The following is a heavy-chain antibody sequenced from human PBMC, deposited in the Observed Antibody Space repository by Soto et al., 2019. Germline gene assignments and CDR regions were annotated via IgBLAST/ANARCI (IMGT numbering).Heavy chain of an antibody. CDR3: AKAVDTAMVTLGYYGMDV. D-gene: IGHD5-18*01. CDR1: GFAFDDYA. V-gene: IGHV3-9*01. Sequence: GGSLRLSCAASGFAFDDYAMHWFRQAQGKGLEWVSGISWNSGSIGYADSVKGRFTISRDNAKNSLYLQMNSLGAEDTALYYCAKAVDTAMVTLGYYGMDVWGQGTTVTVSS. J-gene: IGHJ6*02. CDR2: ISWNSGSI.